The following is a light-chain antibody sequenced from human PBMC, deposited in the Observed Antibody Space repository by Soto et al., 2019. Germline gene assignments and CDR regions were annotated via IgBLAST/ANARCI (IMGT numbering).Light chain of an antibody. Sequence: DNQMTQSPSSLPASVGDRVTITCRASLGISDYLAWYQQKPGKVPRLLIYAASTLHSGVPSRFSGSGSGTEFTLTISSLQPDDFATYYCQHYNSYSEAFGQGTRLEIK. CDR1: LGISDY. CDR3: QHYNSYSEA. CDR2: AAS. J-gene: IGKJ5*01. V-gene: IGKV1-27*01.